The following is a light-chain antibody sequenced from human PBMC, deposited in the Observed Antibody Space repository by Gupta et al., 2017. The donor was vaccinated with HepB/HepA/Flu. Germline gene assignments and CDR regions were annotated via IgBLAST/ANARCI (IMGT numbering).Light chain of an antibody. CDR3: QQSYSTLMCS. J-gene: IGKJ2*04. CDR2: AAS. CDR1: QSISSY. Sequence: IQMTQSPSSLSASVGDRVTITCRASQSISSYLNWYQQKPGKAPKLLIYAASSLQSGVPSRFSGSGSGTDFTLTISSMQPEDVATDYCQQSYSTLMCSFGQGTKLEIK. V-gene: IGKV1-39*01.